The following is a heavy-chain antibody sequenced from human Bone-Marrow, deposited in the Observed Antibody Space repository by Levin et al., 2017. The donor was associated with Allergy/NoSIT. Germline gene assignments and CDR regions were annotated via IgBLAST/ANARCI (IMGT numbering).Heavy chain of an antibody. CDR1: GFTFSTYS. Sequence: GGSLRLSCVASGFTFSTYSVNWVRQAPGKGLEWISYISSTSSGKYYADSVKGRFTISRDNAKNSLYLQMNSLRDDDTAVYYCAREYKGATNDYWGQGTLVTGSS. J-gene: IGHJ4*02. V-gene: IGHV3-48*02. D-gene: IGHD1-26*01. CDR3: AREYKGATNDY. CDR2: ISSTSSGK.